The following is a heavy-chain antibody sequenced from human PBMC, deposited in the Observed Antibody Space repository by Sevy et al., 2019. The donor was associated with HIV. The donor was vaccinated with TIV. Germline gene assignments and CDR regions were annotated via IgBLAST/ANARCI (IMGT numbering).Heavy chain of an antibody. CDR3: ARPSRFGELWATRYGMDV. J-gene: IGHJ6*02. CDR2: IIPLFGTE. CDR1: GGSFSSYA. Sequence: ASVKVSCKASGGSFSSYALSWVRQAPGQGLEWMGGIIPLFGTENYPQKFQGRVTITADESTSTAYMELSSLRSEDTAVYYCARPSRFGELWATRYGMDVWGQRTTVTVSS. D-gene: IGHD3-10*01. V-gene: IGHV1-69*13.